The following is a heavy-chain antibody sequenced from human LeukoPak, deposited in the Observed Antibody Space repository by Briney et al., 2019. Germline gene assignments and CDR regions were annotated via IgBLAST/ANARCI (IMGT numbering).Heavy chain of an antibody. D-gene: IGHD6-13*01. Sequence: SQTLSLTCTVSGGSISSGDYYWSWIRQPPGKGLEWIGYIFYSGTTYNNPSLKSRVTISVDTSNNQFPLKLNSVTAADTAVYYCARGVGSSWFDPWGQGTLVTVSS. CDR1: GGSISSGDYY. CDR3: ARGVGSSWFDP. V-gene: IGHV4-30-4*01. J-gene: IGHJ5*02. CDR2: IFYSGTT.